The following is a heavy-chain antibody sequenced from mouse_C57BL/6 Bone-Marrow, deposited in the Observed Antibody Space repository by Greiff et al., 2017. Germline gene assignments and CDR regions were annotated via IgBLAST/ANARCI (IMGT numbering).Heavy chain of an antibody. Sequence: QVQLQQPGAELVRPGSSVKLSCKASGYTFTSYWMDWVKQRPGQGLEWIGNIYPSDSETPYNQKFKDKATLIVDKSSSTAYMQLSSLTSEDSAVYYCARWTYGKSYWGQGTTLTVSS. CDR3: ARWTYGKSY. CDR1: GYTFTSYW. J-gene: IGHJ2*01. V-gene: IGHV1-61*01. D-gene: IGHD2-1*01. CDR2: IYPSDSET.